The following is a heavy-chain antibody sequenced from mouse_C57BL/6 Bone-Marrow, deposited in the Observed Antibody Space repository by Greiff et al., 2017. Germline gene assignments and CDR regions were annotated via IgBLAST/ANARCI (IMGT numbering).Heavy chain of an antibody. Sequence: QVHVKQSGPGLVQPSQSLSITCTVSGFSLTSYGVHWVRQSPGKGLEWLGVIWSGGSTDYNAAFISRLSISKDNSKSQVFFKMNSLQADDTAIYYCARKALITTVGGFAYWGQGTLVTVSA. CDR1: GFSLTSYG. D-gene: IGHD1-1*01. CDR2: IWSGGST. CDR3: ARKALITTVGGFAY. V-gene: IGHV2-2*01. J-gene: IGHJ3*01.